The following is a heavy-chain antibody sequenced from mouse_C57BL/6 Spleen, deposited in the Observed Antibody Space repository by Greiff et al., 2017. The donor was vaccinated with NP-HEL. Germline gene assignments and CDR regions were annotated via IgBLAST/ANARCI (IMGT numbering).Heavy chain of an antibody. J-gene: IGHJ4*01. CDR1: GYTFTDYY. V-gene: IGHV1-77*01. CDR2: IGPGSGST. D-gene: IGHD1-1*01. CDR3: ARSEVITTVVAPYYYAMDY. Sequence: VQLQQSGAELVKPGASVKISCKASGYTFTDYYINWVKQRPGQGLEWIGKIGPGSGSTYYNEKFKGKATLTADKSSSTAYMQRSSLTSEDSAVYFCARSEVITTVVAPYYYAMDYWGQGTSVTVSS.